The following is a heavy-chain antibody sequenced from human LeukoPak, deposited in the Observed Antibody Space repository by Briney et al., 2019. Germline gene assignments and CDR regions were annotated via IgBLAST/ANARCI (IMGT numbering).Heavy chain of an antibody. V-gene: IGHV3-23*01. CDR1: GFTFSSYA. Sequence: GGSLRLSCAASGFTFSSYAMSWVRQAPGKGLEWVSSITDSGDGTYYADSVKGRFTISRDDSKNTLYLQMNSLRAEDTAVYYCAKDSPVATRWGQGTLVTVSS. CDR3: AKDSPVATR. CDR2: ITDSGDGT. J-gene: IGHJ4*02. D-gene: IGHD2-15*01.